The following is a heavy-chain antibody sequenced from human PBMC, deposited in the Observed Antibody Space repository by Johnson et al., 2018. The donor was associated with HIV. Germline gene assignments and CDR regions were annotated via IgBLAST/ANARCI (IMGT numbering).Heavy chain of an antibody. CDR1: GISFSSYW. CDR2: IKQEGSEE. CDR3: ARGRGALDI. D-gene: IGHD3-16*01. Sequence: DVQVVESGGGLVQPGGSLRLSCAASGISFSSYWMTWVRQAPGKGLEWVGNIKQEGSEEYYVDSVKGRFTISRDNAKNSLYLQMNSLRVEDTAIYYCARGRGALDIWGQGTVVTVSS. J-gene: IGHJ3*02. V-gene: IGHV3-7*04.